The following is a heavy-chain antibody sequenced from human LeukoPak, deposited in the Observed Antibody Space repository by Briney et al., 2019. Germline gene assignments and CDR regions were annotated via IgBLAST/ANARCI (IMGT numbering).Heavy chain of an antibody. CDR1: GFTFSSYG. D-gene: IGHD3-10*01. CDR3: AKGELRVYYYMDV. J-gene: IGHJ6*03. V-gene: IGHV3-30*02. Sequence: GGSLRLSCAASGFTFSSYGMHWVRQAPGKGLEWVAFIRYDGGNKYYADSVKGRFTISRDNSKNTLYLQMNSLRAEDTAVYYCAKGELRVYYYMDVWGKGTTVTVSS. CDR2: IRYDGGNK.